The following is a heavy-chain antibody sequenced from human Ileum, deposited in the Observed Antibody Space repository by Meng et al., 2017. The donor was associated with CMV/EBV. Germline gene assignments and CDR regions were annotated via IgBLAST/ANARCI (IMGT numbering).Heavy chain of an antibody. Sequence: GESLKISCVASGFIFDDYGMYWVRQVPGKGPEWVAGINWNGDSTRYADSVKGRFTISRDNADNSLYLQMNSLRDEDAALYHCAKAIDSYLLRAFDIWGPGTMVTVSS. CDR3: AKAIDSYLLRAFDI. CDR1: GFIFDDYG. D-gene: IGHD3-16*02. J-gene: IGHJ3*02. V-gene: IGHV3-20*01. CDR2: INWNGDST.